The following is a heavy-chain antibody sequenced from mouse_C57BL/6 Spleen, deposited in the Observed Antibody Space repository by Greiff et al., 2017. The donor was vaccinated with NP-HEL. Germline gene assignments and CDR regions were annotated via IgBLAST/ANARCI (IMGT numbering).Heavy chain of an antibody. CDR3: ARGHYGSSYDWYFDV. CDR1: GYTFTDYY. D-gene: IGHD1-1*01. J-gene: IGHJ1*03. CDR2: IYPGSGNT. Sequence: QVQLQQSGAELVRPGASVKLSCKASGYTFTDYYINWVKQRPGQGLEWIARIYPGSGNTYYNEKFKGKATLTAEKSSSTAYMQLSSLTSEDSAVYFCARGHYGSSYDWYFDVWGTGTTVTVSS. V-gene: IGHV1-76*01.